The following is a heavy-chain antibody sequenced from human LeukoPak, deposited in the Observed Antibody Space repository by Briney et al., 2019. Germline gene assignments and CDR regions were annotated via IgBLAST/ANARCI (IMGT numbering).Heavy chain of an antibody. CDR3: ATIKRGNIYGYFDF. D-gene: IGHD5-18*01. Sequence: SETLSLTCSVSDVSISSHYWSWLRQPPGKGLEWIAYMRDTVNTKDNPSFKSRLTLSADTSKNQFSLRLSSVTAADSAVYYCATIKRGNIYGYFDFWGQGILVTVSS. CDR2: MRDTVNT. J-gene: IGHJ4*02. V-gene: IGHV4-59*11. CDR1: DVSISSHY.